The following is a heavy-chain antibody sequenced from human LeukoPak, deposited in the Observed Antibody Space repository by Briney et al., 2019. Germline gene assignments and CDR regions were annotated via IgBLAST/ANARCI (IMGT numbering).Heavy chain of an antibody. CDR3: AANFDF. Sequence: GSLRLSCAASGFTFSTYSMNWVRQAPGRGLEWVAVIWYDGSTKYYADSVKGRFTISRDNSKNMLYLQMNSLRAEDTAVYYCAANFDFWGQGTLVTVSS. J-gene: IGHJ4*02. CDR2: IWYDGSTK. CDR1: GFTFSTYS. V-gene: IGHV3-33*08.